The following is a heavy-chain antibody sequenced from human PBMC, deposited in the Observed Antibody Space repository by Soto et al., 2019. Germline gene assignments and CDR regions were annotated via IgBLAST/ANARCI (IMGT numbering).Heavy chain of an antibody. CDR2: IFYSGST. D-gene: IGHD3-22*01. CDR1: GDSISAYY. Sequence: TSETLSLTCTVSGDSISAYYWSWIRQPPGKGLEWIGYIFYSGSTNYNPSLKGRVTMSVDTSKNQFSLKLSSVTAADTAVYYCARAVGFGSSGYYFDYWGQGTQVTVSS. J-gene: IGHJ4*02. CDR3: ARAVGFGSSGYYFDY. V-gene: IGHV4-59*01.